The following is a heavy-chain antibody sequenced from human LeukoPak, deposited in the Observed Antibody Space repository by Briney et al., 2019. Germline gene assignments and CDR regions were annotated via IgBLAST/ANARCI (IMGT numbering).Heavy chain of an antibody. CDR2: IYYSGST. CDR1: GGSISSSSYY. D-gene: IGHD4-17*01. CDR3: ARLYGDPYYYYYGMDV. J-gene: IGHJ6*02. Sequence: PSETLSLTCTVSGGSISSSSYYWGWIRQPPGKGLEWIGSIYYSGSTYYNPSLKSRVTISVDTSKNQFSLKLSSATAADTAVYYCARLYGDPYYYYYGMDVWGQGTTVTVSS. V-gene: IGHV4-39*01.